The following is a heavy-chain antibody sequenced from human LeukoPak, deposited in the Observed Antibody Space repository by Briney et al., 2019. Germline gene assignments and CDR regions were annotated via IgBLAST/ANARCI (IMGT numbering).Heavy chain of an antibody. CDR1: GFTFNNYG. Sequence: GGSLRLSCAASGFTFNNYGMHWVRQAPGKGQEWVAVTSYDGSHKHYADSVKGRFTISRDNSKNTLYLQMNSLRAEDTAVYYCAKDLRYLDYWGQGALVTVSS. CDR3: AKDLRYLDY. J-gene: IGHJ4*02. V-gene: IGHV3-30*18. D-gene: IGHD4-17*01. CDR2: TSYDGSHK.